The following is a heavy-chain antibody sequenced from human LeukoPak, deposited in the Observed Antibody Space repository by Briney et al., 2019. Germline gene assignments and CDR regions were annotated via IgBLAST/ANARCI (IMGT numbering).Heavy chain of an antibody. J-gene: IGHJ6*03. Sequence: PGGSLRLSCAASGFTFSSYSMNWVRQAPGKGLEWVSYISSSSGTIYYADSVKGRFTISRDNAKNSLYLQMNSLRAEDTAVYYCARVIAWYYYYMDVWGKGTTVTVSS. V-gene: IGHV3-48*04. CDR1: GFTFSSYS. CDR2: ISSSSGTI. CDR3: ARVIAWYYYYMDV. D-gene: IGHD3-22*01.